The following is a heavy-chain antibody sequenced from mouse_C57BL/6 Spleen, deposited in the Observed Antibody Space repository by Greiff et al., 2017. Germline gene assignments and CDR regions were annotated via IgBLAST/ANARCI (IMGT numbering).Heavy chain of an antibody. J-gene: IGHJ2*01. Sequence: EVQLQESGGDLVKPGGSLKLSCAASGFTFSSYGMSWVRQTPDKRLEWVATISSGGSYTYYPDSVKGRFTISRDNAKNTLYLQMSSLKSEDTAMYYCARQGYYGSSHYFDYWGQGTTLTVSS. CDR2: ISSGGSYT. CDR3: ARQGYYGSSHYFDY. CDR1: GFTFSSYG. V-gene: IGHV5-6*01. D-gene: IGHD1-1*01.